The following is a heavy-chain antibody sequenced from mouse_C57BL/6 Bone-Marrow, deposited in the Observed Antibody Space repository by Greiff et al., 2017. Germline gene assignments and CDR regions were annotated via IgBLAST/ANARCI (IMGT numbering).Heavy chain of an antibody. V-gene: IGHV1-81*01. D-gene: IGHD1-1*01. J-gene: IGHJ2*01. Sequence: LQESGAELARPGASVKLSCKASGYTFTSYGISWVKQRTGQGLEWIGEIYPRSGNTYYNEKFKGKATLTADTSSNTAYLQLSSLTSEDTAVYYCATTVVAFDYWGQGTTLAVSS. CDR3: ATTVVAFDY. CDR2: IYPRSGNT. CDR1: GYTFTSYG.